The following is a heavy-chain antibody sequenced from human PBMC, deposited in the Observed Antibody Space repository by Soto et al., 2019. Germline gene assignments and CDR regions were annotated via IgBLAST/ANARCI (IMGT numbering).Heavy chain of an antibody. V-gene: IGHV3-23*01. Sequence: EVQLLESGGGLVQPGGSLRLSCAASEFTFSNYVMSWVRQAPGKGLEWVSAISYGGGTTYYADSVKGRFTISRDNSKNTLSRQMNSLRAEDTAVYYCAKNPGSYYGSTGYHFDYWGQGTLVTVSS. CDR1: EFTFSNYV. CDR2: ISYGGGTT. J-gene: IGHJ4*02. CDR3: AKNPGSYYGSTGYHFDY. D-gene: IGHD3-22*01.